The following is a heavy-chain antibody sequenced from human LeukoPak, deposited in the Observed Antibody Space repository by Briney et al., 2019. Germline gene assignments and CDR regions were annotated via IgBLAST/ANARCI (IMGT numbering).Heavy chain of an antibody. CDR1: GGSISSYY. J-gene: IGHJ4*02. D-gene: IGHD5-18*01. CDR2: IYYSGST. CDR3: ARLSVDTAMVIDY. Sequence: PSETLPLTCTVSGGSISSYYWSWIRQPPGKGLEWIGYIYYSGSTNYNPSLKSRVTISVDTSKNQFSLKLSSVTAADTAVYYCARLSVDTAMVIDYWGQVTLVTVSP. V-gene: IGHV4-59*08.